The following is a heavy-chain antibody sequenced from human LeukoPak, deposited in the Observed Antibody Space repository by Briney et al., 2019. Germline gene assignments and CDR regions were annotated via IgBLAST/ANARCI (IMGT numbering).Heavy chain of an antibody. CDR3: ARLRYDILNFDY. CDR2: IYYSGST. J-gene: IGHJ4*02. D-gene: IGHD3-9*01. CDR1: GGSINSYY. V-gene: IGHV4-59*01. Sequence: SETLSLTCTVSGGSINSYYWTWIRQPPGKPLEWIGYIYYSGSTYYNPSLKSRVTISLDTSKNQFSLKLSSVTAADTAVYYCARLRYDILNFDYWGQGTLVTVSS.